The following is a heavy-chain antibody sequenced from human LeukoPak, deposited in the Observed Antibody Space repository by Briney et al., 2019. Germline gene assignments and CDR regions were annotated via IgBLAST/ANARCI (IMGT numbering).Heavy chain of an antibody. D-gene: IGHD1-7*01. CDR1: GGSISSYY. J-gene: IGHJ4*02. CDR3: ARAPMYNWNYAGYFGY. V-gene: IGHV4-38-2*02. Sequence: SETLSLTCTVSGGSISSYYWSWIRQPPGKGLEWIGSIYHSGSTYYNPSLKSRVTISVDTSKNQFSLKLSSVTAADTAVYYCARAPMYNWNYAGYFGYWGQGTLVTVSS. CDR2: IYHSGST.